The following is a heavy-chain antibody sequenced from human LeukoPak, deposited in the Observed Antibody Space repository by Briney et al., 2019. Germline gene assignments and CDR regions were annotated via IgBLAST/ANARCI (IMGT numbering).Heavy chain of an antibody. CDR2: IYSGGNT. J-gene: IGHJ4*02. CDR1: GFTVSSNY. V-gene: IGHV3-53*01. Sequence: GGSLSLSCAASGFTVSSNYMSWVRQAPGKGLEWVSVIYSGGNTYYADSVKGRFTISRDNSKNTLYLQMNSLRAEDTAVYYCARGLEVRGVLFDYWGQGTLVTVSS. CDR3: ARGLEVRGVLFDY. D-gene: IGHD3-10*01.